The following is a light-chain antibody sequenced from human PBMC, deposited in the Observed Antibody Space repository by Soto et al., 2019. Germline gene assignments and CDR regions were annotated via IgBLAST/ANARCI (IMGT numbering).Light chain of an antibody. V-gene: IGKV1-39*01. J-gene: IGKJ4*01. Sequence: DIQMTQSPSSLSASVGDRLTIACRATQDINVYLSWYQKKPGRAPDLLIYGASNLHVGVPLRVSGSGSGTDFTLTITDLQPEDFATYYCQQNFSPSVTFGGGTTVEIK. CDR1: QDINVY. CDR2: GAS. CDR3: QQNFSPSVT.